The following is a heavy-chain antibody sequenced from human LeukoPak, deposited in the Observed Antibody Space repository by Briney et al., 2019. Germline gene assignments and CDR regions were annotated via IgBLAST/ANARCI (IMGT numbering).Heavy chain of an antibody. D-gene: IGHD4-11*01. Sequence: GESLKISCKGSGYSFTSYWIGWVRQMPGKGLEWMGIIYPGDSDTRYSPSLQGQVTISADKSISTAYPQWSSLKASDTAMYYCARTDDYSNYGSHYWGQGTLVTVSS. CDR1: GYSFTSYW. V-gene: IGHV5-51*01. J-gene: IGHJ4*02. CDR2: IYPGDSDT. CDR3: ARTDDYSNYGSHY.